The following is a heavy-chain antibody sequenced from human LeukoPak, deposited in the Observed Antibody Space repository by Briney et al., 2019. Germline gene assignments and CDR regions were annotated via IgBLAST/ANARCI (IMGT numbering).Heavy chain of an antibody. D-gene: IGHD6-19*01. CDR2: IYHTGST. V-gene: IGHV4-59*01. Sequence: PSETLSLTCSVSGGPITEYYWSWIRQPPGKGLEWIGYIYHTGSTNYSPSLKSRVTMSVDASRNQFSLKLVSVTAADTAVYYCARDQGSTGYYYLDSWGQGILVTVSS. J-gene: IGHJ4*02. CDR1: GGPITEYY. CDR3: ARDQGSTGYYYLDS.